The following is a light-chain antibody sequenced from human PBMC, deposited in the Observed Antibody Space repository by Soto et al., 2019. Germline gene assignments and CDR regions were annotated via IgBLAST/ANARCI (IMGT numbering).Light chain of an antibody. CDR1: QRVDNY. Sequence: DLQNTQSTSSLSDSVCETFTLTCRACQRVDNYLKWDQQKPGKAPGLLIYAASTLQRGVPSRFSARFSGTDFTLTISKLQPEQCATDYCQEHWRPLLPFAPGTKVHI. CDR2: AAS. V-gene: IGKV1-39*01. CDR3: QEHWRPLLP. J-gene: IGKJ3*01.